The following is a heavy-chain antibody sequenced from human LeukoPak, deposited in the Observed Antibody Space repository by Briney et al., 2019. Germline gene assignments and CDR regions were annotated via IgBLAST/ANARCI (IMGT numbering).Heavy chain of an antibody. CDR2: INSDGSTT. Sequence: PGWSLRLSCAACGFTFSSYWMHWVRQAPGKGLVWVSRINSDGSTTTYADSVKGRFTISRDSAKNTLYLQMNSQRAEDTDVYYCPRPVTYYYYRDVWGKGTTVSVSS. V-gene: IGHV3-74*01. J-gene: IGHJ6*03. D-gene: IGHD4-17*01. CDR1: GFTFSSYW. CDR3: PRPVTYYYYRDV.